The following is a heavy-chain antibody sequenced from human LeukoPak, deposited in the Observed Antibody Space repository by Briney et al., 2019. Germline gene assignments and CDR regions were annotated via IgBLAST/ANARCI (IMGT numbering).Heavy chain of an antibody. Sequence: PGGSLRLSCAASGFTFSNAWMSWVRQAPGKGLEWVGRIKSKTDGGTTDYAAPVKGRFTISRDDSKNTLYLQMNSLKTEDTAVYYCTTDYGGIYGDLLFDYWGQGTLVTVSS. CDR1: GFTFSNAW. J-gene: IGHJ4*02. CDR2: IKSKTDGGTT. CDR3: TTDYGGIYGDLLFDY. D-gene: IGHD4-17*01. V-gene: IGHV3-15*01.